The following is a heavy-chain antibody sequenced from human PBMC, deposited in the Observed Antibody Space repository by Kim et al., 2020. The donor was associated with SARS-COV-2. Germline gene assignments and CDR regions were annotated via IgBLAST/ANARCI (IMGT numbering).Heavy chain of an antibody. CDR2: ISGSGGST. V-gene: IGHV3-23*01. D-gene: IGHD5-12*01. Sequence: GGSLRLSCAASGFTFSSYAMSWVRQAPGKGLEWVSAISGSGGSTYYADSVKGRFTISRDNSKNTLYLQMNSLRAEDTAVYYCAKWFRGYDGPYYFDYWGQGTLVTVSS. CDR3: AKWFRGYDGPYYFDY. J-gene: IGHJ4*02. CDR1: GFTFSSYA.